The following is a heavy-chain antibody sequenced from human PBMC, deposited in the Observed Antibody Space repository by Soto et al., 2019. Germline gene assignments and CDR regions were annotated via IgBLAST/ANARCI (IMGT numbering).Heavy chain of an antibody. J-gene: IGHJ3*02. D-gene: IGHD4-17*01. CDR1: GVHFSSYS. Sequence: GGSLRLSCAASGVHFSSYSMNWVRQAPGKGLEWVSSISSSSSYIYYADSVKGRFTISRDNAKNSLYLQMNSLRAEDTAVYYCASTVTTNAFDIWGQGTMVTVSS. CDR3: ASTVTTNAFDI. CDR2: ISSSSSYI. V-gene: IGHV3-21*01.